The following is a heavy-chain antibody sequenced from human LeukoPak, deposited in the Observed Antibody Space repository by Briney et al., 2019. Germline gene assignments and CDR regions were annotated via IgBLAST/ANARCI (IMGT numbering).Heavy chain of an antibody. CDR1: GFTFSSYA. V-gene: IGHV3-23*01. Sequence: RGSLRLSCAASGFTFSSYAMSWVRQAPGKGLEWVSAISGSGGSTYYADSVKGRFTISRDNSKNTLYLQMNSLRAEDTAVYYCARHRAGYYDTSGYYYDYWGQGTLVTVSS. J-gene: IGHJ4*02. CDR3: ARHRAGYYDTSGYYYDY. D-gene: IGHD3-22*01. CDR2: ISGSGGST.